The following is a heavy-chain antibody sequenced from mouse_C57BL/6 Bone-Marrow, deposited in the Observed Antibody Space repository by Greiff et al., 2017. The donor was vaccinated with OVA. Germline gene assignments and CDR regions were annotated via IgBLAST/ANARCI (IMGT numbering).Heavy chain of an antibody. V-gene: IGHV1-26*01. D-gene: IGHD1-1*01. J-gene: IGHJ1*03. CDR3: ATGSSYLYWYFDV. Sequence: EVKLQQSGPELVKPGASVKISCKASGYTFTDYYMNWVKQSHGKSLEWIGDINPNNGGTSYNQKFKGKATLTVDKSSSTAYMELRSLTSEDSAVYYCATGSSYLYWYFDVWGTGTTVTVSS. CDR1: GYTFTDYY. CDR2: INPNNGGT.